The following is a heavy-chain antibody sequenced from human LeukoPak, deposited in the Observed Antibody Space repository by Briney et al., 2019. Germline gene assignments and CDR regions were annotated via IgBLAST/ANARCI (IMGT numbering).Heavy chain of an antibody. J-gene: IGHJ4*02. CDR2: INHSGST. D-gene: IGHD6-6*01. CDR3: ARGKGIAARPLDY. Sequence: SETLSLTCAVYGGSFSGYYWSWIRQPPGKGLEWIGEINHSGSTNYNPSLKSRVTISVDTSKNQCSLKLSSVTAADTAVYYCARGKGIAARPLDYWGQGTLVTVSS. V-gene: IGHV4-34*01. CDR1: GGSFSGYY.